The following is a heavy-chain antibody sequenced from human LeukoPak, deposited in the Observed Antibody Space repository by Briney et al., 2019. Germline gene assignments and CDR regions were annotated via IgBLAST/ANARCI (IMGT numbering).Heavy chain of an antibody. D-gene: IGHD6-19*01. CDR1: GGSFSGYY. CDR3: AKSKQWLVRGAMDV. J-gene: IGHJ6*03. Sequence: SETLSLTCAVCGGSFSGYYWSWIRQPPGKGLEWIGEINHSGSTNYNPSLKSRVTISVDTSKNQFSLKLSSVTAADAAVYYCAKSKQWLVRGAMDVWGKGTTVTVSS. CDR2: INHSGST. V-gene: IGHV4-34*01.